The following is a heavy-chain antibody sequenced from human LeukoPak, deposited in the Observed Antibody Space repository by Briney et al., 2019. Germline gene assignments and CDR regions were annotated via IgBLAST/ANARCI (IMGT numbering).Heavy chain of an antibody. CDR2: IYYSGST. V-gene: IGHV4-59*08. J-gene: IGHJ4*02. CDR3: ARQFPGRHRPRPAIPNSYNYFDY. D-gene: IGHD3-10*01. CDR1: GGSISSYY. Sequence: PSETLSLTCTVSGGSISSYYWSWIRQPPGKGLEWIGYIYYSGSTYYNPSLKSRVTISVDTSKNQFSLKLSSVTAADTAVYYCARQFPGRHRPRPAIPNSYNYFDYWGQGTLVTVSS.